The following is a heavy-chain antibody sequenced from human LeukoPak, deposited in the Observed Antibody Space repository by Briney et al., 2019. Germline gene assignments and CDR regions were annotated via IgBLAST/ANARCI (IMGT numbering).Heavy chain of an antibody. CDR2: ISYDGTNK. Sequence: GGSLRLSCAASGFTFSNYGMHWVRQAPGKGLEWVAVISYDGTNKYYADSVKGRFTISRDNSKNTPHLQMNSLRAEDTAVYYWAKDYRGKEAPFDYWGQGTLVTVSS. CDR3: AKDYRGKEAPFDY. J-gene: IGHJ4*02. D-gene: IGHD3-16*02. CDR1: GFTFSNYG. V-gene: IGHV3-30*18.